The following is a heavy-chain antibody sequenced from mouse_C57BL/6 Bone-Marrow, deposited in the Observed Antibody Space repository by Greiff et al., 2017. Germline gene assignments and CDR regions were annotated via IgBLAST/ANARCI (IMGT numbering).Heavy chain of an antibody. CDR3: ARGGNYGGYYFDD. D-gene: IGHD2-1*01. CDR2: FHPYNDDT. J-gene: IGHJ2*01. CDR1: GYTFTTYP. V-gene: IGHV1-47*01. Sequence: VQLQQPGAELVKPGASVKMSCKASGYTFTTYPIEWMKQNHGQSLEWIGNFHPYNDDTKYNEKFKGKATLTVEKSSSTVYLELSRLPSDDSAVYYCARGGNYGGYYFDDWGKGTTLTVSS.